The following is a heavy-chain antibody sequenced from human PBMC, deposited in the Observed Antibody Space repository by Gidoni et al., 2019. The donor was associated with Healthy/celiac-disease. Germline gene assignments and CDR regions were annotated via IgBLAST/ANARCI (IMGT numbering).Heavy chain of an antibody. J-gene: IGHJ4*02. CDR1: GFPFSSYA. CDR2: ISSNGGST. CDR3: ARGSYYDSSGYGH. Sequence: EVQLVESGGGLVQPGGSLRLSCAASGFPFSSYAMHWARPAPGKGLEYVSAISSNGGSTYYANSVKGRFTISRDNSKNTLYLQMGSLRAEDMAVYYCARGSYYDSSGYGHWGQGTLVTVSS. D-gene: IGHD3-22*01. V-gene: IGHV3-64*01.